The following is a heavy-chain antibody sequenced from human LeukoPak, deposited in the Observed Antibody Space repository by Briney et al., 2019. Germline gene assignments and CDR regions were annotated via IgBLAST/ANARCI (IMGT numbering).Heavy chain of an antibody. D-gene: IGHD5-24*01. CDR2: ISSSSTYI. CDR1: GFTFSTYR. CDR3: ARLRGSGYNYFDY. V-gene: IGHV3-21*01. J-gene: IGHJ4*02. Sequence: AGSLRLSCAASGFTFSTYRMNWVRQAPGKGLEWVSSISSSSTYIYYADSVKGRFTVSRDNAEDSLSLQMSSLRAEDTAVYYCARLRGSGYNYFDYWGQGTLVTVSS.